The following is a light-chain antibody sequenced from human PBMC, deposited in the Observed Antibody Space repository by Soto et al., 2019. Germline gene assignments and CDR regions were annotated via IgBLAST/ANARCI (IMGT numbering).Light chain of an antibody. CDR1: QSISSY. Sequence: DIQMTQSPSSLSASVGDRVTITCRASQSISSYLNWYQQKPGKAPKLLIYAASSLQSGVPSRFSGSGSGTDFTLTISSLQPEDFVTYYCQQSYLFGQGTKVEIK. J-gene: IGKJ1*01. V-gene: IGKV1-39*01. CDR2: AAS. CDR3: QQSYL.